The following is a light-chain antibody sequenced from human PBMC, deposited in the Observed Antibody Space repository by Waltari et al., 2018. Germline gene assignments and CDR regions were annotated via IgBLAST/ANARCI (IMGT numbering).Light chain of an antibody. CDR2: DAS. J-gene: IGKJ3*01. Sequence: ESVLKQSPATLYLSPGDRATLSCRASQSISSYLAWYQQKPGQAPRLLIYDASTRATGVPARFIGSGSVTDFTLTISSPEPEDFAIYYCQQRSKSFTFGPGTKVDLK. CDR1: QSISSY. V-gene: IGKV3-11*01. CDR3: QQRSKSFT.